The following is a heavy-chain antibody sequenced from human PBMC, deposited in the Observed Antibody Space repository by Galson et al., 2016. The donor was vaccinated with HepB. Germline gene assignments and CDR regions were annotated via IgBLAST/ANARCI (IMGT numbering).Heavy chain of an antibody. Sequence: QSGAEVKKPGESLRISCEASGYSFTTYWIAWVRQMPGKGLEEMGIMYPGDSGDSDIRYSPPFQGQVTISVDRSISTAYLPWSSLKASNTAMYYCARQGSGSYNRFDMWGQGTMVTGSS. CDR1: GYSFTTYW. V-gene: IGHV5-51*01. CDR3: ARQGSGSYNRFDM. D-gene: IGHD1-26*01. CDR2: MYPGDSGDSDI. J-gene: IGHJ3*02.